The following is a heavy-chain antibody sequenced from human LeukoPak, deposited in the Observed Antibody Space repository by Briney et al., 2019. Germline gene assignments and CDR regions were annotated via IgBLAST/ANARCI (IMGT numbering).Heavy chain of an antibody. CDR2: MNPNSGNT. D-gene: IGHD6-19*01. J-gene: IGHJ6*03. V-gene: IGHV1-8*03. Sequence: ASVKVSCKASGYTFTSYDINWVRQVTGQGLEWMGWMNPNSGNTGYAQKFQGRVTITRNTSISTSFMELSSLRSEDTAVYYCARRAVGNSYYYHMDVWGKGTTVTVSS. CDR3: ARRAVGNSYYYHMDV. CDR1: GYTFTSYD.